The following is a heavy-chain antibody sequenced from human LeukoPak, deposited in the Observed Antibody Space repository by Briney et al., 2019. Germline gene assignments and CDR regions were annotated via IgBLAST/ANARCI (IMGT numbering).Heavy chain of an antibody. CDR3: ARVAVYCSGGSCYLPDLSYFDY. J-gene: IGHJ4*02. V-gene: IGHV1-69*13. D-gene: IGHD2-15*01. CDR2: IIPIFGTA. CDR1: GGTFSSYA. Sequence: SVKVSCKASGGTFSSYATSWVRQAPGQGLEWMGGIIPIFGTANYAQKFQGRVTITADESTSTAYMELSSLRSEDTAVYYCARVAVYCSGGSCYLPDLSYFDYWGQGTLVTVSS.